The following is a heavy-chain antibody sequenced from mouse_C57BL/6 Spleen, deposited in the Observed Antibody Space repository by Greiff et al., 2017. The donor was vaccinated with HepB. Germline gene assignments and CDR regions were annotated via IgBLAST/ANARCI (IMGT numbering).Heavy chain of an antibody. CDR2: INPSTGGT. J-gene: IGHJ3*01. Sequence: EVQLQQSGPELVKPGASVKISCKASGYSFTGYYMNWVKQSPEKSLEWIGEINPSTGGTTYNQKFKAKATLTVDKSSSTAYMQLKSLTSEDSAVYYCARSQIYYDYWGQGTLVTVSA. CDR1: GYSFTGYY. D-gene: IGHD2-4*01. CDR3: ARSQIYYDY. V-gene: IGHV1-42*01.